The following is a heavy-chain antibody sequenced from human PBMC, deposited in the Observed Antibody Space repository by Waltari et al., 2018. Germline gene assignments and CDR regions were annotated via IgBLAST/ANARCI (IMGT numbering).Heavy chain of an antibody. CDR3: ARGFDSSGPEVD. D-gene: IGHD3-22*01. J-gene: IGHJ4*02. V-gene: IGHV4-61*02. CDR2: MYTSGST. CDR1: GGSISSGSYY. Sequence: QVQLQESGPGLVKPSQTLSLTCTVSGGSISSGSYYWSWIRQPAGKGLEWIGRMYTSGSTNYNPSLKSRVTISVDTSKNQFSLKLSSVTAADTAVYYCARGFDSSGPEVDWGQGTLVTVSS.